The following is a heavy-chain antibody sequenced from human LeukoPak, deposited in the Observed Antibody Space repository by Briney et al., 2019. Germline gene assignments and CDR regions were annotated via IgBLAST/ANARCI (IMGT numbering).Heavy chain of an antibody. Sequence: GGSLRLSCAASGFTFSSYGMHWVRQAPGQGLEWVAVISYDGSNKYYADSVKGRFTISRDNSKNTLYLQMNSLRAEDTAVYYCAKDHQYYDILTGYYWNYYYGMDVWGQGTTVTVSS. J-gene: IGHJ6*02. D-gene: IGHD3-9*01. CDR1: GFTFSSYG. V-gene: IGHV3-30*18. CDR3: AKDHQYYDILTGYYWNYYYGMDV. CDR2: ISYDGSNK.